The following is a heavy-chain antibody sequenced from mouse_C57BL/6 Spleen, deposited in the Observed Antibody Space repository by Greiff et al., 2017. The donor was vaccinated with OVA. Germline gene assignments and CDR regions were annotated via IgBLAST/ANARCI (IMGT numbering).Heavy chain of an antibody. Sequence: VQLQQSGPELVKPGASVKISCKASGYTFTDYYINWVKQRPGQGLEWIGWIFPGSGSTYYNDKFKGKATLTVDKSSSTAYMLRSSLTSEDSAVYFCARSDYYGSSYDAMDYWGQGTSVTVSS. CDR1: GYTFTDYY. D-gene: IGHD1-1*01. CDR3: ARSDYYGSSYDAMDY. J-gene: IGHJ4*01. V-gene: IGHV1-75*01. CDR2: IFPGSGST.